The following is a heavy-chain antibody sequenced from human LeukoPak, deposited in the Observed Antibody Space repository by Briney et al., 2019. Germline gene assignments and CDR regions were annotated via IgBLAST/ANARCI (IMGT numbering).Heavy chain of an antibody. CDR2: MNPNSGNT. Sequence: ASVKVSCKASGYTFTSYDINWVRQATGQGLEWMGWMNPNSGNTGYAQKFQGRVTMTRNTSISTAYMELSSLRSEDTAVYYCARFVGIIAAADINWFDPWGQGTLVTVSS. J-gene: IGHJ5*02. V-gene: IGHV1-8*01. D-gene: IGHD6-13*01. CDR3: ARFVGIIAAADINWFDP. CDR1: GYTFTSYD.